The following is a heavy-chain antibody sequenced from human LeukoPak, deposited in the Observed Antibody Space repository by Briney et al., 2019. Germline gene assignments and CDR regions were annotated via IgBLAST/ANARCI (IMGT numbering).Heavy chain of an antibody. CDR3: ARSPRGYDFDH. V-gene: IGHV5-51*01. D-gene: IGHD5-12*01. CDR1: GYSFTSYW. CDR2: INPGDSET. J-gene: IGHJ4*02. Sequence: GESLKISCKGSGYSFTSYWIGWVRPMPGKGLEWMGIINPGDSETRYSPSFQGQVTISADKSISTAYLQWSSLKASDTAMYYCARSPRGYDFDHWGQGTLVTVSP.